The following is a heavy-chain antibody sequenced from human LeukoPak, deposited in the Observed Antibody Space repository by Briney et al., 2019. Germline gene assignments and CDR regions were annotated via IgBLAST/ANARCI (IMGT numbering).Heavy chain of an antibody. D-gene: IGHD6-6*01. CDR2: IYTSGST. CDR3: AREYSSSSGVGLLDY. Sequence: PSETLSLTCTVSGGPISRYYWSWIRQPAGKGLVYIGRIYTSGSTNYNPSLKSRVTMSVDTSKNQFSLKLSSVTAADTAVYYCAREYSSSSGVGLLDYWGQGTLVTVSS. J-gene: IGHJ4*02. V-gene: IGHV4-4*07. CDR1: GGPISRYY.